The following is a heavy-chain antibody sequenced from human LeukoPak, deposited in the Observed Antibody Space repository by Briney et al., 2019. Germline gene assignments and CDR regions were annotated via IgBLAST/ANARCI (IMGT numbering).Heavy chain of an antibody. CDR3: ARESSSSTPIDY. V-gene: IGHV4-38-2*02. J-gene: IGHJ4*02. CDR2: IYHSGST. Sequence: SETLSLTCTVSGYSISSGYYWGWIRQPPGKGLEWIGSIYHSGSTYYNPSLKSRVTISVDTSKNQFSLKLSCVTAADTAVYYCARESSSSTPIDYWGQGTLVTVSS. CDR1: GYSISSGYY. D-gene: IGHD6-6*01.